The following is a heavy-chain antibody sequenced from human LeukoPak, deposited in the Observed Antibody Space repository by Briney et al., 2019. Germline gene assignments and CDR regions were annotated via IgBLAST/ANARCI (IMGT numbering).Heavy chain of an antibody. CDR3: AKDSERDYVWGSYRFGYFDY. D-gene: IGHD3-16*02. J-gene: IGHJ4*02. Sequence: PGGSLRLSCAASGFTFSSYGMHWVRQAPGKGLEWVAVISYDGSNKYYADSVKGRFTISRDNSKNTLYLQMDSLRAEDTAVYYCAKDSERDYVWGSYRFGYFDYWGQGTLVTVSS. V-gene: IGHV3-30*18. CDR2: ISYDGSNK. CDR1: GFTFSSYG.